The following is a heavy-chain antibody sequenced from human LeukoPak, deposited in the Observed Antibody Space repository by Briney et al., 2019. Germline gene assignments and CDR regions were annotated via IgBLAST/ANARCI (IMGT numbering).Heavy chain of an antibody. CDR1: GYTFSSYD. V-gene: IGHV1-8*01. CDR3: ARGSWRGSDYKFDP. CDR2: MNPNSGNT. Sequence: ASVKVSCKASGYTFSSYDINWVRQATGQGLEWMGWMNPNSGNTGYAQKFQGRVTMTRNTSISTAYMELSSLRSEDTAVYYCARGSWRGSDYKFDPWGQGTLVTVSS. J-gene: IGHJ5*02. D-gene: IGHD4-11*01.